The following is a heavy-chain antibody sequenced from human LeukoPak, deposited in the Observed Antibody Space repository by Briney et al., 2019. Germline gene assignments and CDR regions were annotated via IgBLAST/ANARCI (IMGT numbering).Heavy chain of an antibody. D-gene: IGHD6-25*01. CDR3: AKDLSGGDLTPKYFDY. CDR2: ISGSGGST. V-gene: IGHV3-23*01. J-gene: IGHJ4*02. CDR1: GFTFSSYA. Sequence: GGSLRLSCAASGFTFSSYAMSWVRQAPGKGLEWVSAISGSGGSTYYADSVKGRFTISRDNSKNTLYLQMNSLRAEDTAVYYCAKDLSGGDLTPKYFDYWGQGTLVTVSS.